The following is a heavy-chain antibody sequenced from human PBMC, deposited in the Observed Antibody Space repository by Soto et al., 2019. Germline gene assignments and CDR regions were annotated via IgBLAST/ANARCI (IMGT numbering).Heavy chain of an antibody. Sequence: SETLSLTCAVYGGSFSGYYWCWIRQPPGKGLEWIGEINHSGSTNYNPSLKSRVTISVDTSKNQFSLKLSSVTAADTAVYYCARRPRIMITFGGRYYYYGMDVWGQGTTVTVSS. CDR2: INHSGST. CDR1: GGSFSGYY. J-gene: IGHJ6*02. V-gene: IGHV4-34*01. CDR3: ARRPRIMITFGGRYYYYGMDV. D-gene: IGHD3-16*01.